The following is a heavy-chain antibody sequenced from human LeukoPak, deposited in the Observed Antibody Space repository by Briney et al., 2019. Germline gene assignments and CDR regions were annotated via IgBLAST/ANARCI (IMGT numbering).Heavy chain of an antibody. CDR1: GFAFSTYT. V-gene: IGHV3-21*01. J-gene: IGHJ4*02. Sequence: PGGSLRLSCAASGFAFSTYTMNWVRQAPGKGLEWVSSITSSSDYIYYADSVKGRFTISRDNAKNSLYLRMNGLRAEDTAVYYCARGRTTGDNYFDYWGQGTLVTVFS. CDR3: ARGRTTGDNYFDY. CDR2: ITSSSDYI. D-gene: IGHD4-17*01.